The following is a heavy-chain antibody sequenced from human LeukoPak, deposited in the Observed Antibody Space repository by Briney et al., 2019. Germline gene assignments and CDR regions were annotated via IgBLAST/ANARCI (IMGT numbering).Heavy chain of an antibody. CDR3: ASPLGEVDRVGYYYYGMDV. D-gene: IGHD3-16*01. J-gene: IGHJ6*02. Sequence: GGSLRLSCAASGFTLSGYAMSWVRQAPGKGLEWVAAISGSGGSTDYADSVKGRFTISRDNPKNTLSLQVNSRRAEDTAVSYFASPLGEVDRVGYYYYGMDVWGQGTTVTVSS. V-gene: IGHV3-23*01. CDR2: ISGSGGST. CDR1: GFTLSGYA.